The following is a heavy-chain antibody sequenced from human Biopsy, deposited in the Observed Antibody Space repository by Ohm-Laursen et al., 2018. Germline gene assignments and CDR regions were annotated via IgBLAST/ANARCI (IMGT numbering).Heavy chain of an antibody. CDR2: VYNGGIT. CDR1: GGSIISYY. CDR3: ARTPRDSFWSGSYKRGLWFDP. Sequence: SDTLSLTCSVSGGSIISYYWTWIRQPPGKGLEWIGHVYNGGITNYNPSLTSRVTISKDTSKNQFPLQVNSVTAADTAVYYCARTPRDSFWSGSYKRGLWFDPWGQGTLVIVSS. J-gene: IGHJ5*02. D-gene: IGHD3-3*01. V-gene: IGHV4-59*07.